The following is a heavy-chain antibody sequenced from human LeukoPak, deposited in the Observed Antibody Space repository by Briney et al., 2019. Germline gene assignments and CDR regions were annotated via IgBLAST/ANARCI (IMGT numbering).Heavy chain of an antibody. CDR2: ISSSSSYI. D-gene: IGHD1-26*01. CDR1: GFTFSSYS. V-gene: IGHV3-21*01. CDR3: AKGGATGFDY. Sequence: GGSLRLSCAASGFTFSSYSMNWVRQAPGKGLEWVSSISSSSSYIYYADSVKGRFTISRDNAKNSLYLQMNSLRAEDTAVYYCAKGGATGFDYWGQGTLVTVSS. J-gene: IGHJ4*02.